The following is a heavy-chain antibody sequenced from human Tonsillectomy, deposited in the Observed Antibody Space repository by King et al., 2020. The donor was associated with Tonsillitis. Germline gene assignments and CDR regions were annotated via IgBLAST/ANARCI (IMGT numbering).Heavy chain of an antibody. Sequence: DVQLVESGGGLVQPGGSLRLSCTASGFTFSSYEMNWVRQAPGQGLEWVSHITTRGNVFYADSVKGRFTVSRDNAKNSLYLQMNSLRADDTAVYYCARGIVGDPGWFDPWGRGTLVTVSS. J-gene: IGHJ5*02. V-gene: IGHV3-48*03. CDR2: ITTRGNV. CDR1: GFTFSSYE. CDR3: ARGIVGDPGWFDP. D-gene: IGHD1-26*01.